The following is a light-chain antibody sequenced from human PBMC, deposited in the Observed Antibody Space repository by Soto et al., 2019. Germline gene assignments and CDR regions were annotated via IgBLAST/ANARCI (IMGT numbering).Light chain of an antibody. CDR2: DVN. CDR1: SSDIGGYNY. J-gene: IGLJ2*01. CDR3: TSYAGGSSPVV. Sequence: QSALTQPASVSGSPGQSITLSCTGTSSDIGGYNYVSWYQRHPGKAPKLLIYDVNNRPSGVSNRFSGSKSGNTACLTISGLEAEDEADYYCTSYAGGSSPVVFGGGTTLTVL. V-gene: IGLV2-14*01.